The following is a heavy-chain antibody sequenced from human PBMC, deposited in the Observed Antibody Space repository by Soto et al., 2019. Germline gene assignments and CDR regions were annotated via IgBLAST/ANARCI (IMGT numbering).Heavy chain of an antibody. CDR2: IAYDGSNK. V-gene: IGHV3-30*18. CDR3: AKDSGVFFFQAEDGIRDTVPVSAFLLNRSSDL. D-gene: IGHD1-26*01. Sequence: KGRERVAVIAYDGSNKYYADSVKGRFTISRANSKNTLYLQMNSLRAEDTVVYYCAKDSGVFFFQAEDGIRDTVPVSAFLLNRSSDL. J-gene: IGHJ2*01.